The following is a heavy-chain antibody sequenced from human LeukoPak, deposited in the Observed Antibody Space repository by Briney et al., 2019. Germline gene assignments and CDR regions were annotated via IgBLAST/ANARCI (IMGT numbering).Heavy chain of an antibody. J-gene: IGHJ4*02. V-gene: IGHV5-51*01. Sequence: GESLKISCKGSGYNFNTEWIAWVRQMPGKGLEWMGIIYPDDSDTRYSPSFEGQVTISADKSISTAYLQWSGLKASDSAMYYCARQTGVPSAPKSAVFDSWGQGTLVIVSS. CDR3: ARQTGVPSAPKSAVFDS. D-gene: IGHD2-2*01. CDR2: IYPDDSDT. CDR1: GYNFNTEW.